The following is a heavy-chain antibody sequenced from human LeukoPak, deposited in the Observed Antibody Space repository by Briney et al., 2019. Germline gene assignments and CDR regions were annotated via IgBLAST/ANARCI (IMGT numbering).Heavy chain of an antibody. CDR2: IRYDGSNK. J-gene: IGHJ6*03. Sequence: GGSLRLSCAASGFSFSSYGMHWVRQAPGKGMGWEAFIRYDGSNKYYADSVKGRFTISRDNSKNTLYLQMNSLRAEDTAVYYCAKDPRFLEWLGYYYYMDVWGKGTTVTVSS. CDR3: AKDPRFLEWLGYYYYMDV. CDR1: GFSFSSYG. V-gene: IGHV3-30*02. D-gene: IGHD3-3*01.